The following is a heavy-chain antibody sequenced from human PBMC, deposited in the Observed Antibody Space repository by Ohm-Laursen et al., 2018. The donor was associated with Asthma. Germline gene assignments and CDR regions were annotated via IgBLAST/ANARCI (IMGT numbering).Heavy chain of an antibody. CDR2: ISYDGSNK. CDR1: GFTFSSYV. Sequence: SLRLSCAASGFTFSSYVMHWVRQAPGKGLEWVAVISYDGSNKYYADSVKGRFTISRDNSKTTLHLQMNSLRAEDTAVYYCARGEVPVYYYGLDDRGQGTTVTVSS. D-gene: IGHD4-11*01. V-gene: IGHV3-30-3*01. CDR3: ARGEVPVYYYGLDD. J-gene: IGHJ6*02.